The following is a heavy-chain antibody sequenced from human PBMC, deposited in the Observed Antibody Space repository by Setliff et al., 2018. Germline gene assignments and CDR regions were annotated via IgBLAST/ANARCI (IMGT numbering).Heavy chain of an antibody. CDR2: ISGSGGNT. Sequence: GGSLRLSCEASGFTFSGYSMNWVRQAPGKGLEWVSTISGSGGNTYYADSVQGRFTISRDSSKNTVTLQMNSLRGEDTALYYCVKTGIGYDYFDHCGQGTLVTVSS. CDR1: GFTFSGYS. D-gene: IGHD5-12*01. J-gene: IGHJ4*02. V-gene: IGHV3-23*01. CDR3: VKTGIGYDYFDH.